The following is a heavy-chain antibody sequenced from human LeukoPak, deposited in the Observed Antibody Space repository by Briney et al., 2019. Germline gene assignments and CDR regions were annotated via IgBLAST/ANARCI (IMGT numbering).Heavy chain of an antibody. D-gene: IGHD3-22*01. Sequence: GGSLRLSCAASGFTFSNAWMSWVRQAPGKGLEWIGRIKSKTDGGTTDYAAFVKCRFSISRDDSKNTLYLEMNSLKNEDTAVYYCTTDLGYYDTSGYPIWGQGTLVAVSS. V-gene: IGHV3-15*01. J-gene: IGHJ3*02. CDR1: GFTFSNAW. CDR2: IKSKTDGGTT. CDR3: TTDLGYYDTSGYPI.